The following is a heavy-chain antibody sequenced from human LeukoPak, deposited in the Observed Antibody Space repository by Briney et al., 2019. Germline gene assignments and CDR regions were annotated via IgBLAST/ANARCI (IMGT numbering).Heavy chain of an antibody. D-gene: IGHD3-3*01. CDR2: IYPGDSDT. J-gene: IGHJ4*02. V-gene: IGHV5-51*01. CDR3: ARQNDFRLDY. Sequence: GESLRISCKGSGYTFSSYWIGWVRQMPGKGLEWMGIIYPGDSDTRYSPSLQGQVTISVDTSIGTAYLQWSSLKASDTAVYYCARQNDFRLDYWGQGTLVTVSS. CDR1: GYTFSSYW.